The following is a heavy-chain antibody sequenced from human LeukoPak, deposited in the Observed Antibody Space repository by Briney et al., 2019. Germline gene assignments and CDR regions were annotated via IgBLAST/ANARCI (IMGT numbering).Heavy chain of an antibody. Sequence: GGSLRLSCAASGFTVSSNYMSWVRQAPGKGLEWVSVIYSGGSTYYEDSVKGRFTIPRDNSKNTLYLQMNSLRAEDTAVYYCAGYVGVLAAFDYWGQGTLVTVSS. CDR2: IYSGGST. CDR3: AGYVGVLAAFDY. CDR1: GFTVSSNY. J-gene: IGHJ4*02. D-gene: IGHD2-15*01. V-gene: IGHV3-53*01.